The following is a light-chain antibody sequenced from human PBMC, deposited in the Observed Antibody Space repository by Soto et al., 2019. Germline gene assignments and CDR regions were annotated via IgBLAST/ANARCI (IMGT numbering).Light chain of an antibody. CDR3: TSWTTSTTMI. V-gene: IGLV2-14*03. CDR1: RSDIGAYNF. CDR2: DVN. Sequence: QSALTQPASVSGSPGQSITISCTGTRSDIGAYNFVSWYQQHPGEVPKLMLYDVNVRPSGVSNRFSGSKSGNTASLTISGLQAEDEADYYCTSWTTSTTMICGGGTKVTVL. J-gene: IGLJ2*01.